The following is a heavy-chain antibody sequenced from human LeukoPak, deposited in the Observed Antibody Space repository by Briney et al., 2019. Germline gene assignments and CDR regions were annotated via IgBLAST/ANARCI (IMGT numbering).Heavy chain of an antibody. V-gene: IGHV6-1*01. J-gene: IGHJ5*02. CDR3: ARGEWEALGNWFDP. CDR2: TYYRSKWYN. Sequence: SQTLSLTCAISGDSVSINSAAWNWIRQSPSRGLEWLGRTYYRSKWYNDYAVSVKSRITINPDTSKNQFSLQLNSVTPEDTAVYYCARGEWEALGNWFDPWGQGTLVTVSS. CDR1: GDSVSINSAA. D-gene: IGHD1-26*01.